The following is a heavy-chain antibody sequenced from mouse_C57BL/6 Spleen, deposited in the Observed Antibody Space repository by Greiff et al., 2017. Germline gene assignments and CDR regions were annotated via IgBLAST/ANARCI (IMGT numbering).Heavy chain of an antibody. CDR2: IRNKANNHAT. J-gene: IGHJ3*01. Sequence: EVKVEESGGGLVQPGGSMKLSCAASGFTFSDAWMDWVRQSPEKGLEWVAEIRNKANNHATYYAESMKGRFTISRDDSKSSVYLQMNSLRAEDTGIYYCTRTLSTVAPFAYWGQGTLVTVSA. CDR1: GFTFSDAW. D-gene: IGHD1-1*01. CDR3: TRTLSTVAPFAY. V-gene: IGHV6-6*01.